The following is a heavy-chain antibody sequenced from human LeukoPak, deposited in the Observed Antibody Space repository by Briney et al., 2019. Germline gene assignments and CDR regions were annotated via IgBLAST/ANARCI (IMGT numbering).Heavy chain of an antibody. CDR2: TYYRSKWYN. J-gene: IGHJ4*02. V-gene: IGHV6-1*01. CDR3: ARDRGQLYSSSWYPLDY. D-gene: IGHD6-13*01. CDR1: GDSVSSNSAA. Sequence: SQTLSLTCAISGDSVSSNSAAWNWIRQSPSRGLEWLGRTYYRSKWYNDYAVSVKSRITINPDTSKNQFSLQLNSVTPENTAVYYCARDRGQLYSSSWYPLDYWGQGTLVTVSS.